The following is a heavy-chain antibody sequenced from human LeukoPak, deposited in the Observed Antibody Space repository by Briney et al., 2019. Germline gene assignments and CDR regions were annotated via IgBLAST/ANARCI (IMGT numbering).Heavy chain of an antibody. D-gene: IGHD6-6*01. CDR3: ARSSYSGSSSV. Sequence: GGSLRLSCAVSGFTFSGFWMSWSRQAPGKGLEWVARINSDGSEGYYADVVKGRFTISRDNAKNSLYLQINSLRAEDTAVYYCARSSYSGSSSVWGQGTMVTVSS. J-gene: IGHJ3*01. CDR1: GFTFSGFW. CDR2: INSDGSEG. V-gene: IGHV3-7*03.